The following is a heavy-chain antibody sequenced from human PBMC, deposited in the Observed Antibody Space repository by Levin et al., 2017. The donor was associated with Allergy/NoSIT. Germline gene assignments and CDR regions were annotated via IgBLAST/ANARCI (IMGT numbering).Heavy chain of an antibody. D-gene: IGHD3-16*02. CDR2: IKQDGSEK. Sequence: LSLTCAASGFTFSSYWMSWVRQAPGKGLEWVANIKQDGSEKYYVDSVKGRFTISRDNAKNSLYLQMNSLRAEDTAVYYCARDVGNVWGSYRYAVKGGLFDYWGQGTLVTVSS. J-gene: IGHJ4*02. CDR1: GFTFSSYW. V-gene: IGHV3-7*01. CDR3: ARDVGNVWGSYRYAVKGGLFDY.